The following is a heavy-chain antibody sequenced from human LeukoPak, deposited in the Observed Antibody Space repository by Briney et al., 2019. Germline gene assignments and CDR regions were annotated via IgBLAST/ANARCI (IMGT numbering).Heavy chain of an antibody. CDR2: IYTSGST. CDR1: GGSISSYY. CDR3: ARGRRYGSGSYEWGNDANLNWFDP. D-gene: IGHD3-10*01. Sequence: PSETLSLTCTVSGGSISSYYWSWIRQPAGKGLEWIGRIYTSGSTNYNPSLKSRVTMSVDTSKNQFSLKLSSVTAADTAVYYCARGRRYGSGSYEWGNDANLNWFDPWGQGTLVTVSS. J-gene: IGHJ5*02. V-gene: IGHV4-4*07.